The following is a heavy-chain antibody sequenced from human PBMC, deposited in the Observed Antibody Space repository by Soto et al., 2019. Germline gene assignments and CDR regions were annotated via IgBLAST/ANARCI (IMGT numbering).Heavy chain of an antibody. CDR2: INPNSGGT. Sequence: GASVKVSCKASGYTFTGYYMHWVRQAPGQGLEWMGWINPNSGGTNYAQKFQGRVTMTRDTSISTAYMELSRLRSDDTAVYYCARAGGNSYGYSDYWGQGTLVTVSS. J-gene: IGHJ4*02. V-gene: IGHV1-2*02. CDR3: ARAGGNSYGYSDY. D-gene: IGHD5-18*01. CDR1: GYTFTGYY.